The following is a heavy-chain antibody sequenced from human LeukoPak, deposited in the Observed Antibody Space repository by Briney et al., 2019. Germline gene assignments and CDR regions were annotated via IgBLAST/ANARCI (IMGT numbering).Heavy chain of an antibody. CDR2: INSDGSST. V-gene: IGHV3-74*01. CDR1: GFTFSSYW. J-gene: IGHJ4*02. CDR3: AKGVVPATATSLFDY. Sequence: GGSLRLSCAASGFTFSSYWMHWVRQAPGKGLVWVSRINSDGSSTSYADSVKGRFTISRDNAKNTLYLQMNSLRAEDTAVYYCAKGVVPATATSLFDYWGQGTLVTVSS. D-gene: IGHD2-2*01.